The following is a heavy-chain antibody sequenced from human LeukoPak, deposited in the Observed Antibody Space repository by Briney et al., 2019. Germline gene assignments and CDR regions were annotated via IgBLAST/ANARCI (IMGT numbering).Heavy chain of an antibody. V-gene: IGHV3-30*18. Sequence: GGSLRLSCAASGFTFSSYGMHWVRQAPGKGLEWVAVISYDGSNKYYADSVKGRFTISRDNSKNTLYLQMNSLRAEDTAVYYCAKEIAYCGGDCYSLDYWGQGTPVTVSS. CDR3: AKEIAYCGGDCYSLDY. D-gene: IGHD2-21*02. J-gene: IGHJ4*02. CDR1: GFTFSSYG. CDR2: ISYDGSNK.